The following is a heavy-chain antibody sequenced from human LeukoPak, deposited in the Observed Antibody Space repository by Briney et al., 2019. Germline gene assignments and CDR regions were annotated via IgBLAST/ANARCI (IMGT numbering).Heavy chain of an antibody. D-gene: IGHD2-8*01. V-gene: IGHV4-39*01. CDR3: ASVHCTNGLCSFDY. J-gene: IGHJ4*02. Sequence: KSSETLSLTCTVSGGSVSSPNYRWGWIRQPPGKGLEWIGSIYYSGFTSYNPSLESRVTVSVDTSKNQISLKLSSVTAADRAIYYCASVHCTNGLCSFDYWGRGTLATVSS. CDR1: GGSVSSPNYR. CDR2: IYYSGFT.